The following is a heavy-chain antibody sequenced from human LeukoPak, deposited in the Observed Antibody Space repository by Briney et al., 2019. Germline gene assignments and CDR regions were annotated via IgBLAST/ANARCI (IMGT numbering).Heavy chain of an antibody. Sequence: PGGSLRLSCAASGFTFSSYAMSWVRQAPGKGLEWVSAISGSGGSTYYADSVKGRFTISGDNSKNTLYLQMNSLRAEDTAVYYCAKDPAGDYYFDYWGQGTLVTVSS. CDR1: GFTFSSYA. CDR3: AKDPAGDYYFDY. V-gene: IGHV3-23*01. D-gene: IGHD1-26*01. CDR2: ISGSGGST. J-gene: IGHJ4*02.